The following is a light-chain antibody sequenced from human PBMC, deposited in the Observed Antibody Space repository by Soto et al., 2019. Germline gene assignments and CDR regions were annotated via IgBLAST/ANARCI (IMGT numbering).Light chain of an antibody. CDR2: AAS. Sequence: DIQLTQSPSSLSASVGDRVTIAFRASQSISSFLNWYQQKPGKAPNLLIRAASSLQSGVPSRFSGRGSGTDFTLTISSRQPDDFATYYCQQSYTSSTWTFGQGTKV. J-gene: IGKJ1*01. CDR1: QSISSF. V-gene: IGKV1-39*01. CDR3: QQSYTSSTWT.